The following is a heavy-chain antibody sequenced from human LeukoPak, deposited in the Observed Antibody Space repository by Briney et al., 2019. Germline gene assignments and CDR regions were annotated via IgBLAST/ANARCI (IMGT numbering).Heavy chain of an antibody. D-gene: IGHD5-24*01. J-gene: IGHJ3*02. Sequence: SVKVSCKASGGTFSSYAISWVRQAPGQGLEWMGGIIPIFGTANYAQKFQGRVTITTDESTSTAYMELSSLRSGDTAVYYCARAAVEMATDAFDIWGQGTMVTVSS. CDR3: ARAAVEMATDAFDI. CDR2: IIPIFGTA. V-gene: IGHV1-69*05. CDR1: GGTFSSYA.